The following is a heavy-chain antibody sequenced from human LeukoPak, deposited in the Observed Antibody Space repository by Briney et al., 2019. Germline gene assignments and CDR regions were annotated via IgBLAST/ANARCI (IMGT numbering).Heavy chain of an antibody. V-gene: IGHV3-73*01. J-gene: IGHJ6*04. CDR3: THPAYYYNVDV. D-gene: IGHD6-25*01. Sequence: GGSLRLSCSASGLTFSVSAIHWVRQASGKGLEWVGRIKTKADNYATAYAASVKGRFTISRDDSTNTAYLQMNSLKTEDTAVYYCTHPAYYYNVDVWGRGTTVTVSS. CDR2: IKTKADNYAT. CDR1: GLTFSVSA.